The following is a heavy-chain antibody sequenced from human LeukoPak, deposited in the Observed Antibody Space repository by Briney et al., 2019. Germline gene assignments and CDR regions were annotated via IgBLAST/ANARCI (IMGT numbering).Heavy chain of an antibody. Sequence: GGSLRLPCAASGFTFSSYWVNWVRQAPGKGLEWVANIKQDGSEKEYVDSVKGRFTISRDNAKNSLYLQMNSLRAEDTAMYYCMTASRSSSWPPPTWGQGTLVTVSS. V-gene: IGHV3-7*01. D-gene: IGHD6-13*01. CDR2: IKQDGSEK. CDR3: MTASRSSSWPPPT. J-gene: IGHJ5*02. CDR1: GFTFSSYW.